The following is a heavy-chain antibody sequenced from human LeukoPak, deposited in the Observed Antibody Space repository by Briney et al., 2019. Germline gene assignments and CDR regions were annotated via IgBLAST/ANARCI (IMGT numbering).Heavy chain of an antibody. CDR1: GVSISNYF. J-gene: IGHJ5*02. V-gene: IGHV4-4*07. CDR2: FYASGTT. CDR3: ARTHCGGGSCATFDP. Sequence: PSATLSLTCNVFGVSISNYFWSWLRQPAGKGLEWIGRFYASGTTYYNPSLRSRVTLSMDTSKNHFSLKLTSVTAADTAVYYCARTHCGGGSCATFDPWGQGTLVTVSS. D-gene: IGHD2-21*01.